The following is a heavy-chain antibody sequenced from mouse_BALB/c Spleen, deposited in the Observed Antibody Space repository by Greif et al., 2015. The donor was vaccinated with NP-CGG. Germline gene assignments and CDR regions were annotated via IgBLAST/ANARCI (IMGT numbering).Heavy chain of an antibody. CDR1: GFNIKDTY. V-gene: IGHV14-3*02. Sequence: VQLQQSGAELVKPGASVKLSCTAFGFNIKDTYMHWVKQRPEQGLEWIGRIDPANGNTKYDPKFQGKATITADTSSNTAYLQLSSLTSEDTAVYYCASHGNYEDYFDYWGQGTTLTVSS. CDR3: ASHGNYEDYFDY. CDR2: IDPANGNT. D-gene: IGHD2-1*01. J-gene: IGHJ2*01.